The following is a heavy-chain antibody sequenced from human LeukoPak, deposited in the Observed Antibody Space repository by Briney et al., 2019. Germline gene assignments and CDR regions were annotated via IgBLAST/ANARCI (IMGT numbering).Heavy chain of an antibody. CDR3: AKGEWLPYYFDF. D-gene: IGHD5-12*01. Sequence: PGGSLRLSCAASGFTFSNAWMSWVRQAPGKGLEWVSVISGSGGSTYYADSVKGRFTISRDNSKNTLYLQMNSLRVEDTAVYYCAKGEWLPYYFDFWGQGTLVTVSS. CDR2: ISGSGGST. V-gene: IGHV3-23*01. J-gene: IGHJ4*02. CDR1: GFTFSNAW.